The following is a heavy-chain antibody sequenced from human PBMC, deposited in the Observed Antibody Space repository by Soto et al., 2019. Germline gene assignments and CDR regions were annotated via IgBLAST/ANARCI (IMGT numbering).Heavy chain of an antibody. CDR1: GFTFSSYA. CDR3: AKDRLAGNFDY. CDR2: ICDTGGSK. Sequence: GGSLRLSCAASGFTFSSYAMHWVRQAPGKGLEWVAAICDTGGSKYYADSVKGRFTISRDNSKNTLYLQMNGLRVEDTAVYYCAKDRLAGNFDYWGQGTQVTVSS. V-gene: IGHV3-23*01. J-gene: IGHJ4*02.